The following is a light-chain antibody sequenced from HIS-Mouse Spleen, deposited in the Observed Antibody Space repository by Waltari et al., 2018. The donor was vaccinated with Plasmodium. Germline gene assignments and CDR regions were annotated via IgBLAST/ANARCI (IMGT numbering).Light chain of an antibody. V-gene: IGLV2-11*01. CDR2: DVS. CDR3: CSYAGSYTYV. Sequence: QSALTQPRSVSGSPGQSVPISCTGTSSDVGGYNYVSWYQHHPGKAPKLIIYDVSKRPSGVPDRFSGSKSGNTASLTISGLQAEDEADYYCCSYAGSYTYVFGTGTKVTVL. J-gene: IGLJ1*01. CDR1: SSDVGGYNY.